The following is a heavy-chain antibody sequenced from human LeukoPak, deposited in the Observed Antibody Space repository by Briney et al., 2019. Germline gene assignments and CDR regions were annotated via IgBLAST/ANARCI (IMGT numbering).Heavy chain of an antibody. J-gene: IGHJ3*02. CDR1: GGSISGYF. CDR3: ARDAENLARAFDI. Sequence: SETLSLTCTVSGGSISGYFWSWIRQPAGKGLEWIGRIYTSGSTNYSPSLKTRATMSVDTSKNQFSLNLSSVTAADTAVYYCARDAENLARAFDIWGQGTMVTVSS. CDR2: IYTSGST. V-gene: IGHV4-4*07.